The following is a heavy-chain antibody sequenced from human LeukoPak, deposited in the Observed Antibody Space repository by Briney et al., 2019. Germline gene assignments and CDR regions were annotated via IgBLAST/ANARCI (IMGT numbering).Heavy chain of an antibody. Sequence: GVSLRLSCAASRYILSNYCVICARRARGRGLEWGGNINKGGFGKYSLDSVRGRFTISRDNANNSLFLQMNSLRAEETAVYYCARYGSNWAFDYWGQGTLVTVSS. J-gene: IGHJ4*02. CDR3: ARYGSNWAFDY. CDR2: INKGGFGK. CDR1: RYILSNYC. V-gene: IGHV3-7*01. D-gene: IGHD5-24*01.